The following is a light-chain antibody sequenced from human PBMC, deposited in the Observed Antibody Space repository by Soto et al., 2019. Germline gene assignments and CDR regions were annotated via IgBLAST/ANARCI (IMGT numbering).Light chain of an antibody. Sequence: SYELTQPLSVSLALGQTARITCGGNDIGSKNVHWYQQKPCQAPVLVIYRTTNRPSGIPERFSGSNSGNTATLIISSAQVGDEADYYCQVWDSSTDVAFGGGTKLTVL. CDR2: RTT. CDR3: QVWDSSTDVA. V-gene: IGLV3-9*01. CDR1: DIGSKN. J-gene: IGLJ2*01.